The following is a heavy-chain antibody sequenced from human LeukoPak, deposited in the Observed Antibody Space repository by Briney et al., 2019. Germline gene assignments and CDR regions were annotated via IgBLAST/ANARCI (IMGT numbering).Heavy chain of an antibody. CDR2: IYYSGST. Sequence: PSETLSLTCTVSGGSISTSYWSWLRQSPGKGLEWIGYIYYSGSTNYNPSLKSRVTISVDTSKNQFSLKLSSVTAADTAVYYCAKASTRVGPTKGSSDYWGQGALVTVSS. V-gene: IGHV4-59*01. CDR3: AKASTRVGPTKGSSDY. D-gene: IGHD1-26*01. CDR1: GGSISTSY. J-gene: IGHJ4*02.